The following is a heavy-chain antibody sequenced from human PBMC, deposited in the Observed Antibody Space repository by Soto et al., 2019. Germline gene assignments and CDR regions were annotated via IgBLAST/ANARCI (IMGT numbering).Heavy chain of an antibody. CDR2: ISDAGERT. J-gene: IGHJ3*02. Sequence: GGSLRLSCTATGFNFSNYAMTWVRRAAGKGLEWVSAISDAGERTNYEDSVMGRCTVSRDNAKNSLYLQMNSLRAEDTAVYYCASGRVGATHDAFDIWGQGTMVTVSS. D-gene: IGHD1-26*01. V-gene: IGHV3-23*01. CDR1: GFNFSNYA. CDR3: ASGRVGATHDAFDI.